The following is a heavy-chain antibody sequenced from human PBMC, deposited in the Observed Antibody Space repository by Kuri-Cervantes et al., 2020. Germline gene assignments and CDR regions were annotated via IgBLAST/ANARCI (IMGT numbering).Heavy chain of an antibody. CDR1: GFTFSSYS. CDR2: ISSSSSYI. D-gene: IGHD3-9*01. Sequence: ETLSLTCAASGFTFSSYSMNWVRQAPGKGLEWVSSISSSSSYIYYADSVKGRFTISRDNAKNSLYLQMNSLRAEDTAVYYCARQRFDWLSHYYYYYGMDVWGQGTTVTVSS. J-gene: IGHJ6*02. CDR3: ARQRFDWLSHYYYYYGMDV. V-gene: IGHV3-21*04.